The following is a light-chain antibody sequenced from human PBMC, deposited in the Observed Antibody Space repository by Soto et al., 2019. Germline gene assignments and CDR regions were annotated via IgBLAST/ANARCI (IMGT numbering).Light chain of an antibody. J-gene: IGKJ5*01. CDR3: MQGTHWPIT. Sequence: PASISCRSNQSLVHSDGIAYFSWFQQRPGRSPRSLIYKVSNRDSGVPARFRGSGSGTDFALQLSRVEAEDVGVYYCMQGTHWPITFGQGTRLEIK. CDR1: QSLVHSDGIAY. V-gene: IGKV2-30*02. CDR2: KVS.